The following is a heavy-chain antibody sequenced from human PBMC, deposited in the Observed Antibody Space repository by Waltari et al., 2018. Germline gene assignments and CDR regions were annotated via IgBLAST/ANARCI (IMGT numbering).Heavy chain of an antibody. V-gene: IGHV4-34*01. CDR3: ARGYCSGGSCYDYFDY. D-gene: IGHD2-15*01. CDR2: IKQSGST. Sequence: QVQLQQWGAGLLKPSETLSLTCAVYGGSFSGYYWSWIRQPPGKGLEWIGEIKQSGSTNYNPSRKSRVTRSVDTAKNQFSLKLSSVTAADTAVYYCARGYCSGGSCYDYFDYWGQGTLVTVSS. CDR1: GGSFSGYY. J-gene: IGHJ4*02.